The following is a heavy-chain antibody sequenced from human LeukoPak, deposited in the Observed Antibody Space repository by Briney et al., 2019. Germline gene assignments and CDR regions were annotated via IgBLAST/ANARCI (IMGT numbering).Heavy chain of an antibody. CDR3: ARDSGGSHDAFDI. CDR1: GYTFTGYY. CDR2: INPNSGGT. D-gene: IGHD2-15*01. V-gene: IGHV1-2*04. Sequence: ASVKVSCKASGYTFTGYYMHWVRQAPGQGLEWMGWINPNSGGTNYAQKFQGWVTMTRDTSISTAYMELSRLRSDDTAVYYCARDSGGSHDAFDIRGQGTMVTVSS. J-gene: IGHJ3*02.